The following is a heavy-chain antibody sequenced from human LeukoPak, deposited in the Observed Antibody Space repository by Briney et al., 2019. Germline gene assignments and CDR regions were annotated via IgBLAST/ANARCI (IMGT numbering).Heavy chain of an antibody. D-gene: IGHD5-18*01. Sequence: GASVKVSCKASGYTFTSYDINWVRQATGQGLEWMGWMNPNSGNTGYAQKFQGRVTITRNTSISTAYMELSSLRSEDTAVYYCARLGVYDGNSYGSYWGQGTLVTVSS. V-gene: IGHV1-8*01. CDR2: MNPNSGNT. CDR3: ARLGVYDGNSYGSY. CDR1: GYTFTSYD. J-gene: IGHJ4*02.